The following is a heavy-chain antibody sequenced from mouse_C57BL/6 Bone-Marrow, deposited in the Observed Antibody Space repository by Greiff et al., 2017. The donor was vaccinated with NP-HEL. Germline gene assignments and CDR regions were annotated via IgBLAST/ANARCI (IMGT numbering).Heavy chain of an antibody. CDR1: GYTFTSYW. Sequence: QVQLQQPGAELVKPGASVKLSCKASGYTFTSYWMQWVKQRPGQGLEWIGEIDPSDSYTNYNQKFKGKATLTVDTSSSTAYMQLSSLTSEDSAVYYCARFPLYYFYFDYWGQGTTLTVSS. D-gene: IGHD1-1*01. J-gene: IGHJ2*01. CDR3: ARFPLYYFYFDY. V-gene: IGHV1-50*01. CDR2: IDPSDSYT.